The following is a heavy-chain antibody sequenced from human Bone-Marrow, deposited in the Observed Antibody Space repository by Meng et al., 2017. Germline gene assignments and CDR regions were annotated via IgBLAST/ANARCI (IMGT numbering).Heavy chain of an antibody. J-gene: IGHJ5*02. D-gene: IGHD3-22*01. Sequence: GGSLRLSCAASGFTFSSYEMNWVRQAPGKGLEWVSYISSSGSTIYYADSVKGRFTISRDNAKNSLYLQMNSLRAEDTAVYYCARAYYYDSSGYHAPWGQGTLVTVSS. V-gene: IGHV3-48*03. CDR3: ARAYYYDSSGYHAP. CDR2: ISSSGSTI. CDR1: GFTFSSYE.